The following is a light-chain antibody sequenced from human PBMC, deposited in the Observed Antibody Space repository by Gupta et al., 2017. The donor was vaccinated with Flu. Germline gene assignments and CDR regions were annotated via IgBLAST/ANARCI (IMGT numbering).Light chain of an antibody. CDR3: QQYYNTPLT. Sequence: DIVMTQSPDSLAVSLGERATINCKSSQTVLYSSNNKNYLSWYQQKPRQPPKLLIYWASTRESGVPDRFSGSGSGTDFTLTIDSLQAEDVAVYYCQQYYNTPLTFGGGTKVEI. CDR2: WAS. CDR1: QTVLYSSNNKNY. J-gene: IGKJ4*01. V-gene: IGKV4-1*01.